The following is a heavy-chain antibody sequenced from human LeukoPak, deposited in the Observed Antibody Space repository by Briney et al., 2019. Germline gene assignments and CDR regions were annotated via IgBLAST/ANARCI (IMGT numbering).Heavy chain of an antibody. V-gene: IGHV4-59*01. CDR1: GFTLSTYW. Sequence: PGGSLRLSCAASGFTLSTYWMSWVRQAPGKGLEWIGYIYYSGSTNYNPSLKSRVTISVDTSKNQFSLKLSSVTAADTAVYYCASGRQQLAHYGMDVWGQGTTVTVSS. J-gene: IGHJ6*02. CDR2: IYYSGST. D-gene: IGHD6-13*01. CDR3: ASGRQQLAHYGMDV.